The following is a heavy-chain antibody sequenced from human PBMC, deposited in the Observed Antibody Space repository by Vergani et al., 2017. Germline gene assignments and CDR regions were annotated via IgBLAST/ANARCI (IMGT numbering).Heavy chain of an antibody. Sequence: EVQLVQSGAEVKKPGESLKISCTGSGYSFTSYWIGWVRQMPGKGLEWMGIIYPGDSDTRYSPSFQGQVTISADKSISTAYLQWSSLKASDTAMYYCARSHGYCSSTSCYTDNWFDPWGQGTLVTVSS. CDR2: IYPGDSDT. CDR3: ARSHGYCSSTSCYTDNWFDP. D-gene: IGHD2-2*02. J-gene: IGHJ5*02. CDR1: GYSFTSYW. V-gene: IGHV5-51*03.